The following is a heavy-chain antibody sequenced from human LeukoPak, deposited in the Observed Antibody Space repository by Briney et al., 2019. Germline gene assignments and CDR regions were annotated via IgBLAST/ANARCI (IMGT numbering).Heavy chain of an antibody. Sequence: PGGSLRLSCAASGFTFSDYYMSWIRQAPGKGLEWVSSIDYSGGSSYYADSVKGRFTISRDDSKNTLYLQLNSLRAEDTAVYYCARRAGGYSHPYDYWGQGVLVTVSS. D-gene: IGHD4-23*01. CDR2: IDYSGGSS. CDR3: ARRAGGYSHPYDY. CDR1: GFTFSDYY. J-gene: IGHJ4*02. V-gene: IGHV3-23*01.